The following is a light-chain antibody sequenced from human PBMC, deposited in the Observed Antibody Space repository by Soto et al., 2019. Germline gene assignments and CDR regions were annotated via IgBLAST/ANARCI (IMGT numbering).Light chain of an antibody. CDR1: QSVSSF. CDR3: QQRYNWPPT. J-gene: IGKJ1*01. Sequence: EIVLTQSPATVSMSPGEEATLSCRASQSVSSFLVWYQQRPGQAPRLLIYDASNRATGIPARFSGSGSGTDVSLTISSLEPEDFAIYYCQQRYNWPPTFGQGTRV. V-gene: IGKV3-11*01. CDR2: DAS.